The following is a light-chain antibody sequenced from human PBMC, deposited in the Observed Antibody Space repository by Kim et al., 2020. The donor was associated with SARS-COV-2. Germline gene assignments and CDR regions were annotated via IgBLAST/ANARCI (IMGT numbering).Light chain of an antibody. J-gene: IGKJ3*01. CDR3: QKYDRAPRM. Sequence: DVQMTQSPSSLSASVGDRVTITCRASQGISTYLAWYQQRPGKVPTLLIYEASTLQSGVPSRFSGSGSGTDFTLTISSLQPEDVATYYCQKYDRAPRMFGPGTKVDIK. V-gene: IGKV1-27*01. CDR2: EAS. CDR1: QGISTY.